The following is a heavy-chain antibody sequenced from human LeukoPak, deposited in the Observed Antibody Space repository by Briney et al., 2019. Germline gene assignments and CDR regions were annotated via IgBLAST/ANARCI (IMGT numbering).Heavy chain of an antibody. Sequence: ASVKVSCKASGYTFTNYDINWVRQAAGQGLEWMGWMNPNSGNTGYAQKFQGRVTMTRNTSISTAYMELSSLRSEDTAVYYCARGYTAMVFYYYYYMDVWGKGTTVTISS. D-gene: IGHD5-18*01. CDR1: GYTFTNYD. J-gene: IGHJ6*03. CDR2: MNPNSGNT. CDR3: ARGYTAMVFYYYYYMDV. V-gene: IGHV1-8*02.